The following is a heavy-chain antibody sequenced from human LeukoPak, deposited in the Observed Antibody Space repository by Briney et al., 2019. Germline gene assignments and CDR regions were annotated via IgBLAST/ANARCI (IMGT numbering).Heavy chain of an antibody. D-gene: IGHD2-21*02. CDR2: IKSDVRRT. CDR1: GFTFSTSW. V-gene: IGHV3-74*01. CDR3: TAIRPDY. J-gene: IGHJ4*02. Sequence: PGGSLRLSCAASGFTFSTSWMHWVRQAPGKGLVWVARIKSDVRRTDYADSVKGRFTISRDDANNILYLQMNSLRAEDTAVYFCTAIRPDYWGQGTVVTVSS.